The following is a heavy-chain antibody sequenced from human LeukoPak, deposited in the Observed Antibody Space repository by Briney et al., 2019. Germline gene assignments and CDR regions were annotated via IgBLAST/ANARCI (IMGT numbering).Heavy chain of an antibody. V-gene: IGHV3-30*03. Sequence: PGGSLRLSCAASGFTFSSYGMHWVRQAPGKGLEWVAVISYDGSNKYYADSVKGRFTISRDNSKNTLYLQMNSLRAEDTAVYYCARAWGDVDWGAFDIWGQGTMVTVSS. D-gene: IGHD3-16*01. J-gene: IGHJ3*02. CDR3: ARAWGDVDWGAFDI. CDR2: ISYDGSNK. CDR1: GFTFSSYG.